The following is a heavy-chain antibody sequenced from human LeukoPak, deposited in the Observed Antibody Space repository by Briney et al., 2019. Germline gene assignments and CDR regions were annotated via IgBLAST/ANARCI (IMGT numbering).Heavy chain of an antibody. CDR2: ISSSSSYI. CDR1: GFTFSSYS. V-gene: IGHV3-21*04. CDR3: GAGGSYYQRYFDY. D-gene: IGHD3-10*01. J-gene: IGHJ4*02. Sequence: GGSLRLSCAASGFTFSSYSMNWVRQAPGKGLEWVSSISSSSSYIYYADSVKGRFTISRDNAKNSLYLQMNSLRAEDTAVYYCGAGGSYYQRYFDYWGQGTLVTVSS.